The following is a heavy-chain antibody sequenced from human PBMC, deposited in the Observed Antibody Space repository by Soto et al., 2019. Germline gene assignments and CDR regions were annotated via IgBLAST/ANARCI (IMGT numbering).Heavy chain of an antibody. CDR3: ARDHPYYDILTGYYIKGYGMDV. Sequence: QVQLVESGGGVVQPGRSLRLSCAASGFTFSSYAMHWVRQAPGKGLEWVAVISYDGSNKYYADSVKGRFTISRDNSKNTLYLQMTSMRDEDTAVYYCARDHPYYDILTGYYIKGYGMDVWGQGTTVTVSS. J-gene: IGHJ6*02. V-gene: IGHV3-30-3*01. CDR2: ISYDGSNK. D-gene: IGHD3-9*01. CDR1: GFTFSSYA.